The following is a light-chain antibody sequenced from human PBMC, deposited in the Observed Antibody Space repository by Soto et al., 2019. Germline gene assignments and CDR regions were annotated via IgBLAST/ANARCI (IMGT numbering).Light chain of an antibody. CDR2: QDI. Sequence: SYELTQPPSVSVSPGQTASITCSGDKLGDKYACWYQQKPGQSPVLVIYQDIKRPSGIPERFSASNSGNTATLTISGTQAMDEADYYCQAWDRSTVVFGGGTKLTVL. CDR1: KLGDKY. V-gene: IGLV3-1*01. CDR3: QAWDRSTVV. J-gene: IGLJ2*01.